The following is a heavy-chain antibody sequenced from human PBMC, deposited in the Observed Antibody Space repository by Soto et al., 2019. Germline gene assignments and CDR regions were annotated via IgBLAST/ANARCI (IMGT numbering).Heavy chain of an antibody. Sequence: EVQLVESGGGQVKPGGSLRLSCAASGFSFSTYSMNWVRQAPGKGLEWVSSIHSSSRYIYYADSVKGRFTISRDTAKNSLFLQMSSLRAEDTAVYYCARGSQNFWMREDAFDIWGQGTMVSVSS. CDR1: GFSFSTYS. CDR2: IHSSSRYI. J-gene: IGHJ3*02. CDR3: ARGSQNFWMREDAFDI. D-gene: IGHD3-3*01. V-gene: IGHV3-21*01.